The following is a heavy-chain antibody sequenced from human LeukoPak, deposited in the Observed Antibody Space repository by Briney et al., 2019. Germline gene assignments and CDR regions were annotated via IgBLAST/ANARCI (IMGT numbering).Heavy chain of an antibody. CDR3: ARGITGMYYYDP. CDR2: INFDGSST. V-gene: IGHV3-74*01. CDR1: GFTFSSYW. D-gene: IGHD3-10*01. J-gene: IGHJ5*02. Sequence: GGSLRLSCTASGFTFSSYWMHWVRQAPGKELVWVSRINFDGSSTNYADSVKGRFTISRDNAKDTLYLQINSLRAEDTAVYYCARGITGMYYYDPWGQGTLVTVSS.